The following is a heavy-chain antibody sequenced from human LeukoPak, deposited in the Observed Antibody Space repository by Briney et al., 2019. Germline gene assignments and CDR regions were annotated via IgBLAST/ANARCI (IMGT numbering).Heavy chain of an antibody. D-gene: IGHD3-3*01. CDR1: GFTFSSYS. CDR3: ARVSHYRAIFGAVHAFDI. Sequence: PGGSLRLSCAASGFTFSSYSMNWVRQAPGKGLEWVSYISSSSSTIYYADSVKGRFTISRDNAKNSLYLQMNSLRAEDTAVYYCARVSHYRAIFGAVHAFDIWGQGTMVTVSS. J-gene: IGHJ3*02. CDR2: ISSSSSTI. V-gene: IGHV3-48*01.